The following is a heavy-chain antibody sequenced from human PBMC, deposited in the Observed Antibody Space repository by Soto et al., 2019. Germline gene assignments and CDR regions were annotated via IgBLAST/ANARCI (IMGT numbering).Heavy chain of an antibody. D-gene: IGHD2-2*01. CDR3: ARDAYCSSTSCYSQHYYYYYGMDV. V-gene: IGHV1-18*01. J-gene: IGHJ6*02. Sequence: ASVKVSFKASGYTFTSYGISWLRQAPGQGLEWMGWISAYNGNTNYAQKLQGRVTMTTDTSTSTAYMELRSLRSDDTAVYYCARDAYCSSTSCYSQHYYYYYGMDVWGQGTTVTVSS. CDR2: ISAYNGNT. CDR1: GYTFTSYG.